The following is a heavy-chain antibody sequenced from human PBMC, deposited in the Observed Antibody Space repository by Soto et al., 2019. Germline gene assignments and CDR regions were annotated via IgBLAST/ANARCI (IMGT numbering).Heavy chain of an antibody. D-gene: IGHD6-13*01. V-gene: IGHV3-33*01. CDR2: IWYYGSNK. Sequence: QVQLVESGGGVVQPGRSLRLSCAASGFTFSSYGMHWVRQAAGKGLEWVAVIWYYGSNKYYADSVKGRFTISRDNSKNTLYLQMNSLRAEDTAVYYCARDKNGAAAGVWGQGTTVTVSS. CDR3: ARDKNGAAAGV. J-gene: IGHJ6*02. CDR1: GFTFSSYG.